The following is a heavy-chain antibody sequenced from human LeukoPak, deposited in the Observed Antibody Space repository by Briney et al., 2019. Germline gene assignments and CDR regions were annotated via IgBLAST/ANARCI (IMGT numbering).Heavy chain of an antibody. J-gene: IGHJ4*02. Sequence: GGSLGLSCAASGFTFSSYAMSWVRQAPGKGLEWVSVISGSSNSGGSTYYADSVKGRFTISRDNSKNTLYLQMNSLRAEDTAVYYCAIPLITSIRGLIIPPGGPFNYWGQGTLVTVSS. CDR3: AIPLITSIRGLIIPPGGPFNY. V-gene: IGHV3-23*01. CDR1: GFTFSSYA. D-gene: IGHD3-10*01. CDR2: ISGSSNSGGST.